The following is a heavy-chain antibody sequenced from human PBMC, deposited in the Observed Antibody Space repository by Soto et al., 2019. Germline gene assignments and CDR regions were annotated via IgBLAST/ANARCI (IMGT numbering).Heavy chain of an antibody. D-gene: IGHD3-10*01. CDR2: INPNSGGT. CDR1: GYTFTGYY. J-gene: IGHJ4*02. CDR3: ARDGPSPMVEFDY. V-gene: IGHV1-2*02. Sequence: ASVKVSCKASGYTFTGYYMHWVRQAPGQGLEWMGWINPNSGGTNYAQKFQDRLNMTRDTSISTAYMELSRLRSDDTAVYYCARDGPSPMVEFDYWGQGTLVTVSS.